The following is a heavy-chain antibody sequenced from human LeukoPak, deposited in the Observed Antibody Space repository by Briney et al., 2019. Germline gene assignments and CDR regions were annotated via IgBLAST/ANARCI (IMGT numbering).Heavy chain of an antibody. V-gene: IGHV3-74*01. CDR1: GFTFSKYW. J-gene: IGHJ4*02. Sequence: HPGGSLRLSCAASGFTFSKYWMLWVRQAPGKGLENVSRINTDGNITTYADSVKGRYTVSRDNADNTMFLQMNSERDEDTAVYYCATKQWLAPPPDSWGQGTPVTVSS. D-gene: IGHD6-19*01. CDR3: ATKQWLAPPPDS. CDR2: INTDGNIT.